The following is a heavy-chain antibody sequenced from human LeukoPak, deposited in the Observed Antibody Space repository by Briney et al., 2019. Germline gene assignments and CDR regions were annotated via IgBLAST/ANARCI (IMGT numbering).Heavy chain of an antibody. D-gene: IGHD2-8*02. Sequence: GGSLRLSCTASGFTFSSYWMTWVRQAPGKGLEWVAIIKLDGSESRYVDSVMGRFTISRDNGKNSLYLQMNSLRAEDTAAYYCARLVGWGRLDHWGQGTMLAVSS. CDR3: ARLVGWGRLDH. CDR2: IKLDGSES. CDR1: GFTFSSYW. V-gene: IGHV3-7*01. J-gene: IGHJ4*01.